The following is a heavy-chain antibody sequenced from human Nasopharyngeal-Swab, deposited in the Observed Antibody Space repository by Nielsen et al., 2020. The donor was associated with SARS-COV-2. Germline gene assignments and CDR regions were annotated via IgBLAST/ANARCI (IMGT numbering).Heavy chain of an antibody. CDR3: ARDLSSIWTSGLGV. CDR2: SRPKANIYTT. D-gene: IGHD6-13*01. J-gene: IGHJ6*02. Sequence: GESLKISCAASGFTFSAHYMDWVRQAPGTGLEWVGRSRPKANIYTTEYAASVKGRFTISRDDSKNSLYLQMSSLRTEDTALYYCARDLSSIWTSGLGVWGQGTTVIVSS. V-gene: IGHV3-72*01. CDR1: GFTFSAHY.